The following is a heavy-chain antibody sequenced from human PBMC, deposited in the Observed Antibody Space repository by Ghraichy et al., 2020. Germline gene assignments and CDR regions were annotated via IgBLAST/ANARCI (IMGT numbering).Heavy chain of an antibody. Sequence: ASVKVSCKVSGYTLPELSMHWVRQAPGKGLAWMGGFDPEDGETLYAQKVQGRVTMTEDTSTDTAYMELSSLRSEDTAVYYCATSSHPQRRGSGSYFDYWGQGTLVTVSA. J-gene: IGHJ4*02. CDR3: ATSSHPQRRGSGSYFDY. D-gene: IGHD1-26*01. CDR1: GYTLPELS. V-gene: IGHV1-24*01. CDR2: FDPEDGET.